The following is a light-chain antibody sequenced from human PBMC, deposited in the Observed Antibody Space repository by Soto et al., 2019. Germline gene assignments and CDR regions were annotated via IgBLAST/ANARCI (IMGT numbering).Light chain of an antibody. Sequence: DIQMTQSPSTLSASVGDRVTISCRASQSLSRWLAWYQQKPGKAPKLLIYGTSSLKSGVPSRFSGSGSGTEFTLTISSLQPHDFATYYCQQYNGYSVTFGQGTKVEIK. J-gene: IGKJ1*01. CDR3: QQYNGYSVT. CDR1: QSLSRW. CDR2: GTS. V-gene: IGKV1-5*01.